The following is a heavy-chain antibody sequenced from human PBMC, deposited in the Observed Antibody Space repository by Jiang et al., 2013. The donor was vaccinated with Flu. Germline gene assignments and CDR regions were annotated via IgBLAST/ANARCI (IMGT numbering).Heavy chain of an antibody. J-gene: IGHJ4*02. Sequence: LLKPSETLSLTCAVYGGSFSGYYWSWIRQPPGKGLEWIGEINHSGSTNYNPSLKSRVTISVDTSKNQFSLKLSSVTAADTAVYYCARVPIAAAGTGYWGQGTLVTVSS. CDR2: INHSGST. CDR3: ARVPIAAAGTGY. CDR1: GGSFSGYY. D-gene: IGHD6-13*01. V-gene: IGHV4-34*01.